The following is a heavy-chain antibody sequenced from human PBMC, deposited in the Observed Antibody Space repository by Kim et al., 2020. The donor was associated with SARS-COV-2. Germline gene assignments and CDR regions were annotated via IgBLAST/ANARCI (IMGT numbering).Heavy chain of an antibody. D-gene: IGHD2-2*01. J-gene: IGHJ4*02. CDR2: GTGR. Sequence: GTGRHCVDAVRGRFTISRDNAKNSLYLQMNRLRAEDTAVYYCARWTSTSYYWGQGTLVTVSS. V-gene: IGHV3-7*01. CDR3: ARWTSTSYY.